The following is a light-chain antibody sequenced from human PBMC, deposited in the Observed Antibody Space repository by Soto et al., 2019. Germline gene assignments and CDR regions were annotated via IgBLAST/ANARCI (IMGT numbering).Light chain of an antibody. J-gene: IGKJ1*01. Sequence: EKVITQSPGTPSLSPGEKATPFCKDIKRCSTNLAWYQQIPGQAPRLLIYGESTRATGIPARFSGSGSGTEFTLAISSLQSEDFAVYYCQQYNDWPQTFGLGTKVDIK. CDR2: GES. CDR3: QQYNDWPQT. CDR1: KRCSTN. V-gene: IGKV3-15*01.